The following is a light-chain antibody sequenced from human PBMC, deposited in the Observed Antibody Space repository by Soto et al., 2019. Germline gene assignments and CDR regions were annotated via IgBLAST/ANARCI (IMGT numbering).Light chain of an antibody. J-gene: IGKJ4*01. CDR2: TTS. Sequence: DIQVTQSPSSVSASVGDRVNITCRASQDINNWLAWYQQKPGKAPKLLIYTTSNLQSGVPSRFSGSGSGTDFTLTISSLQPEDFATYYCQQANSFPLTFGGGTKVEIK. V-gene: IGKV1D-12*01. CDR3: QQANSFPLT. CDR1: QDINNW.